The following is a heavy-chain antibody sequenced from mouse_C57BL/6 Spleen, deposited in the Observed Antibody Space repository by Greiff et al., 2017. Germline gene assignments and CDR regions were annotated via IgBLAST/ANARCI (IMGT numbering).Heavy chain of an antibody. V-gene: IGHV1-64*01. CDR1: GYTFTSYW. D-gene: IGHD3-2*02. Sequence: QVQLKQPGAELVKPGASVKLSCKASGYTFTSYWMHWVKQRPGQGLEWIGMIHPNSGSTNYNEKFKSKATLTVDKSSSTAYMQLSSLTSEDSAVYYCARGRQLSLPYWGQGTLVTVSA. J-gene: IGHJ3*01. CDR3: ARGRQLSLPY. CDR2: IHPNSGST.